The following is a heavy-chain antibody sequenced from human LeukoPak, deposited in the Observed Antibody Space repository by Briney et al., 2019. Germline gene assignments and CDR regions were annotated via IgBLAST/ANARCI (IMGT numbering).Heavy chain of an antibody. CDR3: ARFGPDAFDI. CDR1: GFTFSDYD. Sequence: PGGSLRLSCAASGFTFSDYDMHRVRQVTGRGLEWVSTIGTVGDTYYRDSVKGRFTISRENANNSLYLQMDSLRGGDTAVYYCARFGPDAFDIWGPGTMVTVSS. D-gene: IGHD3-16*01. CDR2: IGTVGDT. J-gene: IGHJ3*02. V-gene: IGHV3-13*01.